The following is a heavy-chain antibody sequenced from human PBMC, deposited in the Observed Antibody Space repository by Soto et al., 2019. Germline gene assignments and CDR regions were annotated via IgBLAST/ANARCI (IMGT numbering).Heavy chain of an antibody. V-gene: IGHV3-23*01. J-gene: IGHJ4*02. CDR1: GITLRTHA. CDR3: ASGSSDSYPGSRIFDF. Sequence: XGSLRLAFSASGITLRTHAMSWVRQAPGEGLEWVSVITDSGGDSKYADSVRGRFTISRDNSKNTLYLQMNSLRADDSAVYYCASGSSDSYPGSRIFDFWGRGSLVTVSS. CDR2: ITDSGGDS. D-gene: IGHD3-10*01.